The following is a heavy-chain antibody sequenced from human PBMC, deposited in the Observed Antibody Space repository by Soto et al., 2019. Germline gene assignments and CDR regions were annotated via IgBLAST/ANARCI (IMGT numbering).Heavy chain of an antibody. CDR3: ARGDYDFWSGYYSAYAFDI. Sequence: SETLSLTCTFSDGSIISYYWSWIRQPPGKGLEWIGYIYYSGSTNYNPSLKSRVTISVDTSKNQFSLKLSSVTAADAAVYYCARGDYDFWSGYYSAYAFDIWGQGTMVTVSS. V-gene: IGHV4-59*01. J-gene: IGHJ3*02. D-gene: IGHD3-3*01. CDR1: DGSIISYY. CDR2: IYYSGST.